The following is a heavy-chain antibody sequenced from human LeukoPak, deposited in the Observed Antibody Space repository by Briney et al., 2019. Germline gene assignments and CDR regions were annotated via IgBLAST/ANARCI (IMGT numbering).Heavy chain of an antibody. CDR2: INAGNGNT. V-gene: IGHV1-3*01. D-gene: IGHD3-10*01. J-gene: IGHJ6*02. CDR1: GYTFTSYA. Sequence: ASVKVSCKAAGYTFTSYAMHWVRQAPGQRLEWMGWINAGNGNTKYSQKFQGRVTITRDTSASTAYMELSSLRSEDTAVYYCARGDPTYGSGTLLNYGMDVWGQGTTVTVSS. CDR3: ARGDPTYGSGTLLNYGMDV.